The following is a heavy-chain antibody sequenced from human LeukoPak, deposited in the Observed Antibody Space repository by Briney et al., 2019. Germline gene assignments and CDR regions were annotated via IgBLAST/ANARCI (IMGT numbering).Heavy chain of an antibody. J-gene: IGHJ3*02. CDR1: GYTFTRYG. V-gene: IGHV1-18*01. D-gene: IGHD2-2*01. Sequence: ASVKASCKASGYTFTRYGISWVRQAPGQGREGMGWISAYNGNTNYAQKLQGRVTMTTDTSTSTAYMELRSMRSDDTAVYYCAREYCSSTSCYPDIWGQGTMVTVSS. CDR3: AREYCSSTSCYPDI. CDR2: ISAYNGNT.